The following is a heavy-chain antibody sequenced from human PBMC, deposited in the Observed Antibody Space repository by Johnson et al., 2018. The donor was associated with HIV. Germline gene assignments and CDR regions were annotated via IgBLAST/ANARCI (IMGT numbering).Heavy chain of an antibody. Sequence: VQLVESGGGLIQPGGSLRLSCAASGFTVSSYYMTWVRQAPGKGLEWVSVFYSGGSTYYADSVKGRFTISRDNSKNTLYLQMNSLRAEDTAVYYCARRYCSSTSCYKGRAFDIWGQGTMVTVSS. D-gene: IGHD2-2*02. CDR2: FYSGGST. J-gene: IGHJ3*02. CDR1: GFTVSSYY. CDR3: ARRYCSSTSCYKGRAFDI. V-gene: IGHV3-53*01.